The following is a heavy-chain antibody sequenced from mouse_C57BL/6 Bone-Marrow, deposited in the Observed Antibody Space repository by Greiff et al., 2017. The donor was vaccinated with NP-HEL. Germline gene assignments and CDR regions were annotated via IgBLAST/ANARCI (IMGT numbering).Heavy chain of an antibody. CDR2: ISSGGSYT. CDR1: GFTFSSYG. J-gene: IGHJ3*01. D-gene: IGHD2-4*01. CDR3: ARHIYYDYAWFAY. V-gene: IGHV5-6*01. Sequence: EVQLVESGGDLVKPGGSLKLSCAASGFTFSSYGMSWVRQTPDKRLEWVATISSGGSYTYYPDSVKGRFTISRDNAKNTLYLQMSSLKSEDTAMYYCARHIYYDYAWFAYWGQGTLVTVSA.